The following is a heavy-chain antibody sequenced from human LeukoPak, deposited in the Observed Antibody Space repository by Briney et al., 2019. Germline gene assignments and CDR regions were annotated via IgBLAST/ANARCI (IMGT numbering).Heavy chain of an antibody. CDR1: GFSFSIYA. CDR3: SKRDIVAGVVDR. D-gene: IGHD5-12*01. CDR2: ISDNGVYA. V-gene: IGHV3-23*01. Sequence: PGGSLRLSCAASGFSFSIYAMGWVRQAPGKGLEWVSIISDNGVYAYYADSVKGRFTISRDNSKDTLYLQMNSLRAEDTAVYYCSKRDIVAGVVDRWGQGALVTVSS. J-gene: IGHJ4*02.